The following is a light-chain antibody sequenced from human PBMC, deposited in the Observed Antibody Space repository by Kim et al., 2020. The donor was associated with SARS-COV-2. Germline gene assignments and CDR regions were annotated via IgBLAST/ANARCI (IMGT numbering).Light chain of an antibody. V-gene: IGLV3-1*01. CDR2: QDS. J-gene: IGLJ1*01. CDR1: KLGDKY. CDR3: QAWDSSTKV. Sequence: SYELTQPPSVSVSPGQTASITCSGDKLGDKYACWYQQKPGQSPVLVIYQDSKRPSGIPERFSGPNSGNTATLPISGTQAMDEADYYCQAWDSSTKVFGTG.